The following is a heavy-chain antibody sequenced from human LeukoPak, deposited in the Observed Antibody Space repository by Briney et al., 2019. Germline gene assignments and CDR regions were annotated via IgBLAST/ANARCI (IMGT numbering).Heavy chain of an antibody. CDR2: INPSGGST. V-gene: IGHV1-46*01. CDR1: GYTFTNYY. Sequence: GSVKVSCKASGYTFTNYYMHWVRQAPGQGLEWMGIINPSGGSTSYAQKFQGRVTMTRDTSTSTVYMELSSLRSEDTAVYYCTRDLGQWLLQGIFFDYWGQGTLVTVSS. CDR3: TRDLGQWLLQGIFFDY. D-gene: IGHD5-12*01. J-gene: IGHJ4*02.